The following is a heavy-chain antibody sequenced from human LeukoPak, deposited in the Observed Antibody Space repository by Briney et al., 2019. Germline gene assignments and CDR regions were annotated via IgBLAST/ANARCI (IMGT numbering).Heavy chain of an antibody. Sequence: PSETLSLTCTVSGGSISSYYWSWIRQPPGKGLECIGYIYYSGSTNYNPSLKSRVTISVDTSKNQFSLKLSSVTAADTAVYYCARVTLFWGGYFDYWGQGTLVTVSS. J-gene: IGHJ4*02. D-gene: IGHD3-16*01. CDR1: GGSISSYY. V-gene: IGHV4-59*01. CDR2: IYYSGST. CDR3: ARVTLFWGGYFDY.